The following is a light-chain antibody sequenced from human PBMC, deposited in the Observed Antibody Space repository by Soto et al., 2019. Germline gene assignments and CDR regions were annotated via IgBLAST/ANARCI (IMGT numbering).Light chain of an antibody. Sequence: VLTQSPDSLSLSPGERATLFCRSNQSISTKLAWYQQKPGRAPRLLFSGASSRATDTPDRFSGSGSGTDFTLIISGVEAEDFAIYYCQQYGASPWTFGQGTRVDLK. CDR2: GAS. J-gene: IGKJ1*01. CDR1: QSISTK. V-gene: IGKV3-20*01. CDR3: QQYGASPWT.